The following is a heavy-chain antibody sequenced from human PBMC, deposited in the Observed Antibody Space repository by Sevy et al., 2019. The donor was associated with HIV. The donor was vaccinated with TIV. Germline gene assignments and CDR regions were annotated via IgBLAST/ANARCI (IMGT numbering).Heavy chain of an antibody. D-gene: IGHD2-2*01. CDR3: ARGFCISSSCSGSS. CDR2: ISTSSNTI. Sequence: GGSLRLSCAASGFSFNSFNMNWVRQAPGKGLEWVAHISTSSNTIYYADSVKGRFTISRDNAKNSLYLQMNSLRAEDTAVYYCARGFCISSSCSGSSWGQGTLVTV. V-gene: IGHV3-48*01. CDR1: GFSFNSFN. J-gene: IGHJ5*02.